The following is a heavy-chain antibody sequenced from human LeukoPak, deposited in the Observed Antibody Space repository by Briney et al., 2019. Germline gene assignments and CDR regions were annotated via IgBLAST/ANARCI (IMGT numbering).Heavy chain of an antibody. CDR2: ISWNSGSI. Sequence: PGGSLRLSCAASGFTFDDYDMHWVRQAPGKGLEWVSGISWNSGSIGYADSVKGRFTISRDNAKNSPYLQMNSLRAEDPAVYYCARKVRGGYGSGSLTSYYYGMDVWGQGTTVTVSS. CDR3: ARKVRGGYGSGSLTSYYYGMDV. J-gene: IGHJ6*02. V-gene: IGHV3-9*01. D-gene: IGHD3-10*01. CDR1: GFTFDDYD.